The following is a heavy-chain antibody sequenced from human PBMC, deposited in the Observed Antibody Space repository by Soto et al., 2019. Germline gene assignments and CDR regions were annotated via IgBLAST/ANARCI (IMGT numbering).Heavy chain of an antibody. V-gene: IGHV1-69*13. CDR1: GGTFSSYA. Sequence: SVKVSCKASGGTFSSYAISWVRQAPGQGLEWMGGIIPIFGTANYAQKFQGRVTITADESTSTAYMELSSLRSEDTAVYYCARGIRGYAVFDYWGQGTLVTVSS. J-gene: IGHJ4*02. CDR2: IIPIFGTA. CDR3: ARGIRGYAVFDY. D-gene: IGHD5-18*01.